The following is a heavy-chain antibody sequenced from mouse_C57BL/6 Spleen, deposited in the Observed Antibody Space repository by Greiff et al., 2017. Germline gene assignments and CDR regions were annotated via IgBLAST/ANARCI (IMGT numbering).Heavy chain of an antibody. J-gene: IGHJ1*03. CDR3: ARREYSNYDGYFDV. CDR1: GYTFTDYY. D-gene: IGHD2-5*01. V-gene: IGHV1-19*01. Sequence: EVKLVESGPVLVKPGASVKMSCKASGYTFTDYYMNWVKQSHGKSLEWIGVINPYNGGTSYNQKFKGKATLTVDKSSSTAYMELNSLTSEDSAVYYCARREYSNYDGYFDVWGTGTTVTVSS. CDR2: INPYNGGT.